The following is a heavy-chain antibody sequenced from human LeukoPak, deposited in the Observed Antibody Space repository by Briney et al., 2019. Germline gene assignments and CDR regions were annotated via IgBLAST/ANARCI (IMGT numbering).Heavy chain of an antibody. CDR3: AREVVTLSSGDYYFDY. J-gene: IGHJ4*02. D-gene: IGHD6-25*01. V-gene: IGHV3-66*01. Sequence: PGGSLRLSCAASGFTVSSNYMSWVRQAPGKGLEWVSVIYSGGSTYYADSVKGRFTISRDNSKNTLYLQMNSLRAEDTAVYYCAREVVTLSSGDYYFDYWGQGTLVTVSS. CDR1: GFTVSSNY. CDR2: IYSGGST.